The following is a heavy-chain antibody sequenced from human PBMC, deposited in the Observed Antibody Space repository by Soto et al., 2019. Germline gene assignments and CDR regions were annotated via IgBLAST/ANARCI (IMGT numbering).Heavy chain of an antibody. V-gene: IGHV4-34*01. CDR1: GGSFSGYY. J-gene: IGHJ4*02. Sequence: KPSETLSLTCAVYGGSFSGYYWSWIRQPPGKGLEWIGEINHSGSTNYNPSLKSRVTISVDTSKNQFSLKLSSVTAADTAVYYCARVSSENYYYDSSGYSNFDYWGQGTLVTVS. CDR3: ARVSSENYYYDSSGYSNFDY. CDR2: INHSGST. D-gene: IGHD3-22*01.